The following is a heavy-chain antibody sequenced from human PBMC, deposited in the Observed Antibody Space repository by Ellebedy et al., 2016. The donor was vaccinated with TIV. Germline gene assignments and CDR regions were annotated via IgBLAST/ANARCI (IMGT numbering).Heavy chain of an antibody. D-gene: IGHD3-16*01. Sequence: SETLSLTXAVSGVSIDTYYWNCIRQTPERGLEWIGYMSTNGGSKFNPSLKSRVAISIDASKNEFSLKLTSVTAADTAIYYCASLGADRGAGFDNWGQGVLVSVSS. J-gene: IGHJ4*02. CDR2: MSTNGGS. CDR3: ASLGADRGAGFDN. CDR1: GVSIDTYY. V-gene: IGHV4-59*01.